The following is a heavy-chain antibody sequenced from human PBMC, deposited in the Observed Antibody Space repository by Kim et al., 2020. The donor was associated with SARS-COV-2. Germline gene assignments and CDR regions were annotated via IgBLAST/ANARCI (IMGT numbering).Heavy chain of an antibody. J-gene: IGHJ6*02. V-gene: IGHV3-74*01. Sequence: VKGRFTISRDNAKNTLYLQMNSLRAEDTAVYYCARGSSSWYGDYYYGMDVWGQGTTVTVSS. CDR3: ARGSSSWYGDYYYGMDV. D-gene: IGHD6-13*01.